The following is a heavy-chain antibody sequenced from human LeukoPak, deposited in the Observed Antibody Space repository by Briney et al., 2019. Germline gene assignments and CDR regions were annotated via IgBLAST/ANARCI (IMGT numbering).Heavy chain of an antibody. D-gene: IGHD3-10*02. V-gene: IGHV3-21*01. CDR1: GFTFSSSA. Sequence: GGSLRLSCAASGFTFSSSAMSWVRQAPGKGLEWVSSISSGSSYIYYADSVKGRFTISRDNAKNSLYLQMNSLRAEDTAVYYCAELGITMIGGVWGKGTTVTISS. CDR2: ISSGSSYI. J-gene: IGHJ6*04. CDR3: AELGITMIGGV.